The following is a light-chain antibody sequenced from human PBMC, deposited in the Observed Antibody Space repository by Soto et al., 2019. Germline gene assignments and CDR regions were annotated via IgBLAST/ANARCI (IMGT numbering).Light chain of an antibody. CDR3: SSYTSSITYV. J-gene: IGLJ1*01. Sequence: QSDRNQPASVSGSPGQSITISCTGTSSDVGGYHYVSWYQQYPGKAPKVMIYDVSNRPSGVSNRFSGSKSGTTASLTISGLQAEDEADYYCSSYTSSITYVFGTGTKVTVL. CDR2: DVS. CDR1: SSDVGGYHY. V-gene: IGLV2-14*01.